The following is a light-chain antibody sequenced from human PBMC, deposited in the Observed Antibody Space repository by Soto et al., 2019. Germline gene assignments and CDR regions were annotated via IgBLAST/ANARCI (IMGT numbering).Light chain of an antibody. CDR1: HTISSW. Sequence: DIQMTQSPSTLSGSVGDRVTITCRASHTISSWLAWYQQKPGKAPKLLIYKTSTLKSGVPSRFSGSGSGTDFTLTISSLQPEDFATYYCQQLNSYPLITFGQGTRLEIK. V-gene: IGKV1-5*03. CDR2: KTS. CDR3: QQLNSYPLIT. J-gene: IGKJ5*01.